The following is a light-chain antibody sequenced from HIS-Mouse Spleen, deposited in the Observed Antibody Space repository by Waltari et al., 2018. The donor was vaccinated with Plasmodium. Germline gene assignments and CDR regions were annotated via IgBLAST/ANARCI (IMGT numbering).Light chain of an antibody. CDR3: YSTDSSGNHRV. V-gene: IGLV3-10*01. CDR2: EDS. J-gene: IGLJ3*02. CDR1: ALQKKY. Sequence: SYELTQPPSVSVSPGQTARITCSGDALQKKYAYWYQQKSGQAPVLVIYEDSKRPSGIPDRFSGSSAGTMGTVTISGAQVEDEADYYCYSTDSSGNHRVFGGGTKLTVL.